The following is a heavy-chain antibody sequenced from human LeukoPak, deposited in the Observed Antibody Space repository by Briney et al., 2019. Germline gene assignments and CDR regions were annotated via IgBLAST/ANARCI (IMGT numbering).Heavy chain of an antibody. V-gene: IGHV3-23*01. D-gene: IGHD2-15*01. CDR2: ISGSGVST. Sequence: GGSLRLSCAASGFTFSSYTMSWVRQAPGKGLEWVSSISGSGVSTYYADYVKGRFTLSRDNSKNTLFLQMNSLRAEDTAIYYCAKRVFAAAQDYFFDYWGPGTLVTVSS. CDR3: AKRVFAAAQDYFFDY. J-gene: IGHJ4*02. CDR1: GFTFSSYT.